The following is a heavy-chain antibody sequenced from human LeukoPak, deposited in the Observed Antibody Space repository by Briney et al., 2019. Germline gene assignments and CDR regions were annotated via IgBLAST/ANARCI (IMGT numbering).Heavy chain of an antibody. J-gene: IGHJ5*02. V-gene: IGHV2-5*02. CDR3: AHTPGYYGSGSSNWFDP. CDR2: IYWDDDK. Sequence: SGPTLVKPTQTLALTCTFSGFSLSTGGVGVCWIRQPPGKALEWLALIYWDDDKRYSPSLKSRLTITKDTSKNQVVLTMTSMDPVDTATYYCAHTPGYYGSGSSNWFDPWGQGTLVTVSS. CDR1: GFSLSTGGVG. D-gene: IGHD3-10*01.